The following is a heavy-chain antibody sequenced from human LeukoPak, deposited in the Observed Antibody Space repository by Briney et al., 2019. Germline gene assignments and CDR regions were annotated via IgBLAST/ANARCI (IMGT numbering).Heavy chain of an antibody. CDR2: ISSSSSYI. CDR3: ARGGDLTYYYYMDV. V-gene: IGHV3-21*01. J-gene: IGHJ6*03. D-gene: IGHD3-10*01. CDR1: GFTFSSYW. Sequence: GGSLRLSCAASGFTFSSYWMNWVRQAPGKGLEWVSSISSSSSYIYYADSVKGRFTISRDNAKNSLYLQMNSLRAEDTAVYYCARGGDLTYYYYMDVWGKGTTVTISS.